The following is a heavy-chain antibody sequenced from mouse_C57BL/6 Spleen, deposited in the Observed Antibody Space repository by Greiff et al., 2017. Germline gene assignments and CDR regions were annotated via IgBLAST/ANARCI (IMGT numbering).Heavy chain of an antibody. J-gene: IGHJ2*01. CDR1: GYAFSSYW. Sequence: VQLQQSGAELVKPGASVKISCKASGYAFSSYWMNWVKQRPGKGLEWIGQIYPGDGDTNYNGKFKGKATLTADKSSSTAYMQLSRLTSEDSAVYFCAREEDGYPFDYWGQGTTLTVSS. CDR3: AREEDGYPFDY. CDR2: IYPGDGDT. D-gene: IGHD2-3*01. V-gene: IGHV1-80*01.